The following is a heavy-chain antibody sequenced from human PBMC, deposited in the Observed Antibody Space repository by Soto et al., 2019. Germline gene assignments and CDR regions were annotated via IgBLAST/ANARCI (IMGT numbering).Heavy chain of an antibody. D-gene: IGHD3-10*01. CDR3: ARVGVDDYYGSGSYYNEDYYGMDV. CDR2: INTNTGNP. Sequence: QGLEWMGWINTNTGNPTYAQGFTGRFVFSLDTSVSTAYLQICSLKAEDTAVYYCARVGVDDYYGSGSYYNEDYYGMDVRGHGTTVTVS. J-gene: IGHJ6*02. V-gene: IGHV7-4-1*01.